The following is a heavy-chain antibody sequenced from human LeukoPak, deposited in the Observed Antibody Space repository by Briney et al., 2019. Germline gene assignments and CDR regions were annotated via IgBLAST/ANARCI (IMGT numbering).Heavy chain of an antibody. CDR3: RRDRATRKGYCTHGVCFGAY. D-gene: IGHD2-8*01. CDR1: GYTFTGYY. CDR2: INPNSGGT. Sequence: ASVKVSCKASGYTFTGYYMHWVRQAPGQGLEWMGRINPNSGGTNYAQKFQGRVTMTRDTSISTAYMELSRLRTDETAVDYCRRDRATRKGYCTHGVCFGAYWGQGTLVTVSS. V-gene: IGHV1-2*06. J-gene: IGHJ1*01.